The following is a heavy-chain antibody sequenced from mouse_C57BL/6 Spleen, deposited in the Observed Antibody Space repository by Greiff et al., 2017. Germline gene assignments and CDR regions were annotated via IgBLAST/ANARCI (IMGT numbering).Heavy chain of an antibody. CDR1: GFTFSSYA. CDR3: AREENSFDY. CDR2: ISDGGSYT. J-gene: IGHJ2*01. V-gene: IGHV5-4*01. Sequence: EVQLVESGGGLVKPGGSLKLSCAASGFTFSSYAMSWVRQTPEKRLEWVATISDGGSYTYYPDNVKGRFTISRDNAKNNLYLQMSHLKSEDTAMYYCAREENSFDYWGQGTTLTVSS.